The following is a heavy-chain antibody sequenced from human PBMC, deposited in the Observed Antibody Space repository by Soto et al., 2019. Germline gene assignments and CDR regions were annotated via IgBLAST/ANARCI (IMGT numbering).Heavy chain of an antibody. CDR1: GFTFSSYA. V-gene: IGHV3-23*01. CDR3: AKALGYCSSTSCHSDAFDI. J-gene: IGHJ3*02. Sequence: EVQLLESGGGLVRPGGSLRLSCAASGFTFSSYAMSWVRQAPGKGLEWVSAISGSGGSTYYADSVKGRFTISRDNSKNTLYLQMNSLRAEDTAVYYCAKALGYCSSTSCHSDAFDIWGQGTMVTVSS. CDR2: ISGSGGST. D-gene: IGHD2-2*01.